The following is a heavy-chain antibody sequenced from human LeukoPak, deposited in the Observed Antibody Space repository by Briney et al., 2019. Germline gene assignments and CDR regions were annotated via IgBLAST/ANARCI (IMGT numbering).Heavy chain of an antibody. V-gene: IGHV1-69*05. J-gene: IGHJ5*02. CDR1: GGTFSSYA. CDR3: ARSRGYSYGHSNWFDH. D-gene: IGHD5-18*01. Sequence: SVKISCKASGGTFSSYAISWVRQAPGQGLEWMGGIIPIFGTANYAQKFQGRVTITTDESTSTAYMELSSLRSDDTAVYYCARSRGYSYGHSNWFDHWGQGTLVTVSS. CDR2: IIPIFGTA.